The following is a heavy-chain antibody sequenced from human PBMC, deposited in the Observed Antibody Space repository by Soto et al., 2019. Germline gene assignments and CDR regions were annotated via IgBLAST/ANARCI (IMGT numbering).Heavy chain of an antibody. CDR3: ARGLIDNEYFDWFVNY. Sequence: EVQLVESGGGLVKPGGSLRLSCAASRFTFSIYSMNWVRQAPGKGLEWVSSISDNSNFKYYGDSVKGRFTISRDNAKNALYLQMNSLRAEDTAVYYCARGLIDNEYFDWFVNYWGQGTLVTVSS. J-gene: IGHJ4*02. CDR1: RFTFSIYS. CDR2: ISDNSNFK. V-gene: IGHV3-21*01. D-gene: IGHD3-9*01.